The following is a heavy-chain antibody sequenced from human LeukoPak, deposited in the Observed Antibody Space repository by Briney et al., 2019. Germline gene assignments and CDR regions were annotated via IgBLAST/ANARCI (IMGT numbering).Heavy chain of an antibody. D-gene: IGHD6-19*01. V-gene: IGHV1-2*02. CDR3: ARDPAVAGKFDY. CDR1: GYTFTGYY. J-gene: IGHJ4*02. CDR2: INPNNGGT. Sequence: ASVKVSCKASGYTFTGYYMHWVRQAPGQGLEWMGWINPNNGGTKFAQQFQGRVTMTRDTSISTAYMELTRLRSDDTAVYYCARDPAVAGKFDYWGQGNLVTVSS.